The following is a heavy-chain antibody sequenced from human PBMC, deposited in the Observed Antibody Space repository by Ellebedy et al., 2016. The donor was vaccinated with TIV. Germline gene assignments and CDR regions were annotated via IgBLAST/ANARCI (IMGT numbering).Heavy chain of an antibody. CDR1: GFTFNSYW. V-gene: IGHV3-74*03. J-gene: IGHJ4*02. Sequence: PGGSLRLSCAASGFTFNSYWMHWVRQAPGKGLVWVSRINSDGSNTKYADSVKGRFTISRDNAENTLYLQMNSLRVEDTAVYYCVRSLGGIYGGDWGQGTLVTVSS. CDR3: VRSLGGIYGGD. D-gene: IGHD4-23*01. CDR2: INSDGSNT.